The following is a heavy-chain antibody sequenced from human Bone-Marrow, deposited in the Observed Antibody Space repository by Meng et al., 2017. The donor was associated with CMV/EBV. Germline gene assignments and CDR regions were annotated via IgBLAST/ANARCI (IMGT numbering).Heavy chain of an antibody. CDR1: GFTFDDYA. J-gene: IGHJ6*02. Sequence: GESLKISCAASGFTFDDYAMHWVRQAPGKGLEWVSLISWDGGSTYYADSVKGRFTISRDNSKNSLYLQMNSLRAEDTALYYCAKGPMVRGVISYYGMNVWCQGTTVTVSS. V-gene: IGHV3-43D*03. CDR3: AKGPMVRGVISYYGMNV. D-gene: IGHD3-10*01. CDR2: ISWDGGST.